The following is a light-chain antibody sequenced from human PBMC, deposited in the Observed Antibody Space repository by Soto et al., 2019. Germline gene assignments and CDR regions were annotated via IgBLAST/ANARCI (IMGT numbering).Light chain of an antibody. Sequence: AIQMTQSPSSLSASLGDRVTITCRASQAIKNDLAWYQQKPGKAPNLLIYAASTLQIGVPARFSGSGSGTDFTLTISSLQPEDFAAYYCLQDNSYPLTFGGGTKVEIK. CDR3: LQDNSYPLT. J-gene: IGKJ4*01. V-gene: IGKV1-6*01. CDR2: AAS. CDR1: QAIKND.